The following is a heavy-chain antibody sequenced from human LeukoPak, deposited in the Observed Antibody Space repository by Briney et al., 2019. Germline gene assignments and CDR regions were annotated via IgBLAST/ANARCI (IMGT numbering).Heavy chain of an antibody. CDR1: GGSISSYY. J-gene: IGHJ4*02. CDR2: IYYSGST. Sequence: SETLSLTCTVSGGSISSYYWSWIRQPPGKGLEWIGYIYYSGSTNYNPSLKSRVTISVDTPKNQFSLKLSSVTAADTAVYYCASTPDYYDSSGHFDYWGQGTLVTVSS. V-gene: IGHV4-59*01. D-gene: IGHD3-22*01. CDR3: ASTPDYYDSSGHFDY.